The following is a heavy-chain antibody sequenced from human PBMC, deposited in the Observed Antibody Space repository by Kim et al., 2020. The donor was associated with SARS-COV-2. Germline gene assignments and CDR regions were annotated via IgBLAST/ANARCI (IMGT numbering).Heavy chain of an antibody. J-gene: IGHJ4*02. Sequence: NPSLKSRVTISVDTSKNQFSLKLSSVTAADTAVYYCARHSITGTKLTDYWGQGTLVTVSS. D-gene: IGHD1-20*01. CDR3: ARHSITGTKLTDY. V-gene: IGHV4-39*01.